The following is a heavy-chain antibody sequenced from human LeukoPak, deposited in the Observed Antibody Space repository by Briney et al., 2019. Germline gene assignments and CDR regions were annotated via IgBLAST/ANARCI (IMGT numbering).Heavy chain of an antibody. CDR1: GGTFSSYT. J-gene: IGHJ3*02. CDR3: ASNIVVVLDAFDI. V-gene: IGHV1-69*02. Sequence: SVKVSCKASGGTFSSYTISWVRQAPGQGLEWMGRIIPILGIANYAQKSQGRVTITADKSTSTAYMELSSLRSEDTAVYYCASNIVVVLDAFDIWGQGTMVTVSS. D-gene: IGHD2-21*01. CDR2: IIPILGIA.